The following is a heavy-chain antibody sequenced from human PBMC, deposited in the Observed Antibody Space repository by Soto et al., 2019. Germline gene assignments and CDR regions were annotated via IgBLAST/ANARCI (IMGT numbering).Heavy chain of an antibody. CDR2: ISTTGDRT. V-gene: IGHV3-23*01. Sequence: EVQLLESGGGLVQPGGSLRLSCAASGFTFSYYVMTWVRQAPGKGLEWVSTISTTGDRTYYADSIKGRFTISRDKSKNTLHLQTISLRGEDTALYYCAKRPRGEDYSYYVGVWGKGTTVAVSS. D-gene: IGHD3-10*01. CDR3: AKRPRGEDYSYYVGV. J-gene: IGHJ6*03. CDR1: GFTFSYYV.